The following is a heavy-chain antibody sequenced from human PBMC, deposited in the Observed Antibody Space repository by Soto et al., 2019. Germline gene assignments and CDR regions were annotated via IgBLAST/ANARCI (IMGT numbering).Heavy chain of an antibody. CDR3: TRSGNNLYYYGMDV. Sequence: GGSLRLSCVASGFTFRSYEMNWVRQAPGKGLEWVSYISSSGSVIKYGDSVKGRFTISRDNAKNSLYLQMNSLRAEDTALYYCTRSGNNLYYYGMDVWGQGTTVTV. CDR1: GFTFRSYE. D-gene: IGHD1-20*01. J-gene: IGHJ6*02. CDR2: ISSSGSVI. V-gene: IGHV3-48*03.